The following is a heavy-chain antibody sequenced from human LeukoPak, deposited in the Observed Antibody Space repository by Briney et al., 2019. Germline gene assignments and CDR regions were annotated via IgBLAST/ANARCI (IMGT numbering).Heavy chain of an antibody. V-gene: IGHV3-23*01. D-gene: IGHD3-10*01. CDR2: ISGSGGST. CDR3: AKIRGTLWFGELLEPRDAFDI. CDR1: GFTFSSYA. Sequence: GGSLRLSCAASGFTFSSYAMSWVRQAPGKGLEWVSAISGSGGSTYYADSVKGRFTISRDNSKNTLYLQMNSLRAEDTAVYYCAKIRGTLWFGELLEPRDAFDIWGRGTMVTVSS. J-gene: IGHJ3*02.